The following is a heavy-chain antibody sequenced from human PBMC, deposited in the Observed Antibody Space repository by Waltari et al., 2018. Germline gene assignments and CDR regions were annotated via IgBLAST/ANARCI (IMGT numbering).Heavy chain of an antibody. CDR1: GGSISSYY. Sequence: QVQLQESGPGLVKPSETLSLTCTVSGGSISSYYWSWIRQPPGKGLEWIGYIYYSGSTNYNPSLKSRVTISVDTSKNQFSLKLSSVTAADTAVYYCVTSYYYDSSGYYPIDYWGQGTLVTVSS. CDR3: VTSYYYDSSGYYPIDY. CDR2: IYYSGST. V-gene: IGHV4-59*01. D-gene: IGHD3-22*01. J-gene: IGHJ4*02.